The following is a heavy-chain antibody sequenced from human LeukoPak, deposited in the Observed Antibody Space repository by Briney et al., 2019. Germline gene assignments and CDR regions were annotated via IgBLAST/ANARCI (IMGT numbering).Heavy chain of an antibody. CDR2: IWYDGSNK. CDR1: GFTFSSYG. CDR3: ARPGSIAAAGRNWFDP. J-gene: IGHJ5*02. Sequence: GGSLRLSCAASGFTFSSYGMHWVRQAPGKGLEWVAVIWYDGSNKYHADSVKGRFTISRDNSKNTLYLQMNSLRAEDTAVYYCARPGSIAAAGRNWFDPWGQGTLVTVSS. V-gene: IGHV3-33*01. D-gene: IGHD6-13*01.